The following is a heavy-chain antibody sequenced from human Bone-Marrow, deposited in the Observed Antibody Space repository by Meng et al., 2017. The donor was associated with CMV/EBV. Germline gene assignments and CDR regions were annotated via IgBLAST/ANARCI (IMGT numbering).Heavy chain of an antibody. CDR3: ARGLYSSSSEMGY. J-gene: IGHJ4*02. CDR1: GYTFTDYY. CDR2: INPNSGGT. V-gene: IGHV1-2*02. Sequence: ASVTVSCQASGYTFTDYYMHWVRQAPGQGLEWMGWINPNSGGTNYAQKYQGRVTMTRDTSISTAYMELSRLRSDDTAVYYCARGLYSSSSEMGYWGQGTLVTVSS. D-gene: IGHD6-6*01.